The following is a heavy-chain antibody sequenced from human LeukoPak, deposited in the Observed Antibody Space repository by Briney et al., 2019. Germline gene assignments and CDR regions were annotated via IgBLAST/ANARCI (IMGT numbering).Heavy chain of an antibody. V-gene: IGHV4-39*07. D-gene: IGHD3-3*01. CDR3: ARHERGPIFGVVILSWFDP. CDR1: GGSISSSSYY. Sequence: SETLSLTCTVSGGSISSSSYYWGWIRQPPGKGLEWIGSIYYSGSTYYNPSLKSRVTISVDTSKNQFSLKLSSVTAADTAVYYCARHERGPIFGVVILSWFDPWGQGTLVTVSS. CDR2: IYYSGST. J-gene: IGHJ5*02.